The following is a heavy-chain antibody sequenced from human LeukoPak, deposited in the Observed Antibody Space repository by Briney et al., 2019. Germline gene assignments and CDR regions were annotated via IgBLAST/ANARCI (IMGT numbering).Heavy chain of an antibody. CDR3: TREGGSGSYGYDY. J-gene: IGHJ4*02. D-gene: IGHD3-10*01. CDR1: GFTVSTNY. CDR2: IYSAGST. V-gene: IGHV3-66*02. Sequence: GGSLRLSCAASGFTVSTNYISWVRQAPGKGLEWVSVIYSAGSTYYADSVKGRFTISRDNSKNTVYLQMNSLRPDDTAVYYCTREGGSGSYGYDYWGQGTLVTVSS.